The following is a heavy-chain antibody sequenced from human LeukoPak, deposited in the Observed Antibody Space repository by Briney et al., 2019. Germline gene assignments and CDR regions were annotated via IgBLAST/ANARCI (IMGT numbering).Heavy chain of an antibody. Sequence: PSETLSLTCIVSGGSINKYFWNWIRQPAGKGLEWIGRIDSVGTSNYNPSLRGRVTMSVGTSKSHFSLEVTSMTAADTAMYYCARVCGSATNYRLCGFDVWGQGTVVTVSS. V-gene: IGHV4-4*07. CDR2: IDSVGTS. D-gene: IGHD3-10*01. CDR1: GGSINKYF. J-gene: IGHJ3*01. CDR3: ARVCGSATNYRLCGFDV.